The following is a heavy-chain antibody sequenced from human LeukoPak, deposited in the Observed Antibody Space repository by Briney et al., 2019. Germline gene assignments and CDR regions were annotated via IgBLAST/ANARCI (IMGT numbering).Heavy chain of an antibody. CDR3: ARDLGWVTTLNWFDP. D-gene: IGHD4-17*01. V-gene: IGHV1-18*01. CDR1: GYTFTNYG. Sequence: ASVKVSCKASGYTFTNYGISWVREAPGQGLEWMGWINAKDGDIDYAQRFQGRVSLTTETSTTTAYMELRGLKSDDTAVYYCARDLGWVTTLNWFDPWGQGTLVTVSS. CDR2: INAKDGDI. J-gene: IGHJ5*02.